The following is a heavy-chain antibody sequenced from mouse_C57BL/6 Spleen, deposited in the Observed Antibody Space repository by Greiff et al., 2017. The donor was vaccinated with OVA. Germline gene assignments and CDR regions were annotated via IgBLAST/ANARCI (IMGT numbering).Heavy chain of an antibody. CDR2: IYPGNSDT. J-gene: IGHJ4*01. D-gene: IGHD2-3*01. Sequence: EVQLQQPGAELVRPGSSVKLSCKASGYTFTSYWMHWVKQRPGQGLEWIGAIYPGNSDTSYNQKFKGKAKLTAATSASTAYMELSSLTNEDSAVYYCTRSMVYAMDYWGQGTSVTVSS. CDR1: GYTFTSYW. CDR3: TRSMVYAMDY. V-gene: IGHV1-5*01.